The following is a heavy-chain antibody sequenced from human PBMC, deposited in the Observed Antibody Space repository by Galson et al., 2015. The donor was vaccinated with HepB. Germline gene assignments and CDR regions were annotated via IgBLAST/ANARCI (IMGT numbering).Heavy chain of an antibody. CDR3: AKSVGYTPFDY. J-gene: IGHJ4*02. CDR2: IIPIIGAA. V-gene: IGHV1-69*13. CDR1: GGIFSSYD. Sequence: SVKVSCKASGGIFSSYDISWVRQAPGQGLEWMGGIIPIIGAANYAQKFQGRVTITADESTSTAYMELSSLRSEDTAMYYCAKSVGYTPFDYWGQGTLATVSS. D-gene: IGHD5-24*01.